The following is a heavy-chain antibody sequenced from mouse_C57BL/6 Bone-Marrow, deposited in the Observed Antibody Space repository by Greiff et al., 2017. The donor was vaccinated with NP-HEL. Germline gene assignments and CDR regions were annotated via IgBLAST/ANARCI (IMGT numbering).Heavy chain of an antibody. V-gene: IGHV3-6*01. J-gene: IGHJ2*01. D-gene: IGHD1-1*01. CDR2: ISYDGSN. CDR3: ARGGYYVPSEGYFDY. Sequence: DVKLQESGPGLVKPSQSLSLTCSVTGYSITSGYYWNWIRQFPGNKLEWMGYISYDGSNNYNPSLKNRISITRDTSKNQFFLKLNSVTTEDTATYYCARGGYYVPSEGYFDYWGQGTTLTVSS. CDR1: GYSITSGYY.